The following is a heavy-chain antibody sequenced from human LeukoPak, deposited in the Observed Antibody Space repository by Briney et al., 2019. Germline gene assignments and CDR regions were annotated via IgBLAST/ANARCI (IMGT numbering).Heavy chain of an antibody. CDR3: TREVQAAGKTLDY. J-gene: IGHJ4*02. CDR1: GFTFSNYA. Sequence: TGGSLRLSCAASGFTFSNYAMNWVRQAPGKGLEWVSVISGSGSSIYYADSVKGRFTISRDNSKNTLYLQMNSLRAEDTAVYYCTREVQAAGKTLDYWGQGTLITVSS. D-gene: IGHD6-13*01. CDR2: ISGSGSSI. V-gene: IGHV3-23*01.